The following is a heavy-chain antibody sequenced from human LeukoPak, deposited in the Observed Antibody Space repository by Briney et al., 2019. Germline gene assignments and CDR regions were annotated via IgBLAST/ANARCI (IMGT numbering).Heavy chain of an antibody. CDR3: ARERLYYEYSGPPEGY. CDR2: ISATGRT. D-gene: IGHD2-8*01. V-gene: IGHV4-4*07. Sequence: SETLSLTCTVSGDSITNHYWSWIRQPSGKGLEWIGRISATGRTNYNPSLKSRVFMSMDASNDEFSLTLSSVTAADTAVYYCARERLYYEYSGPPEGYWGQGTLVTAS. J-gene: IGHJ4*02. CDR1: GDSITNHY.